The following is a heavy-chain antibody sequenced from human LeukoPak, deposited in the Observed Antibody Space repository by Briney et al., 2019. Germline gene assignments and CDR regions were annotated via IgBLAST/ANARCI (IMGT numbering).Heavy chain of an antibody. CDR2: ISAYNDNT. CDR3: ARGEYFEYIGVAGTIDY. D-gene: IGHD6-19*01. CDR1: GYTFTSYG. J-gene: IGHJ4*02. V-gene: IGHV1-18*01. Sequence: ASVKVSXKASGYTFTSYGISWVRQAPGQGLEWMGWISAYNDNTNYAQKLQGRVTMTTDISTSTAYMELRSLRSDDTAVYYCARGEYFEYIGVAGTIDYWGQGTLVTVSS.